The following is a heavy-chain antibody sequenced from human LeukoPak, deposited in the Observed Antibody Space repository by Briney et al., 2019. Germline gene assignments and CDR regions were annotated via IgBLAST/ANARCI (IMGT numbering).Heavy chain of an antibody. J-gene: IGHJ4*02. CDR2: ISYDGSNK. CDR3: ARSPRKYYDILTGYSPYYFDY. V-gene: IGHV3-30*04. Sequence: GRSLRLSCAASGFTFSSYAMHWVRQAPGKGLEWVAVISYDGSNKYYADSVKGRFTISRDNSKNTLCLQMNSLRAEDTAVYYCARSPRKYYDILTGYSPYYFDYWGQGTLVTVSS. D-gene: IGHD3-9*01. CDR1: GFTFSSYA.